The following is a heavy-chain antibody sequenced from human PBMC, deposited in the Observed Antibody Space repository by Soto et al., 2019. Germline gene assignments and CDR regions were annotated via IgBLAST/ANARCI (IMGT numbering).Heavy chain of an antibody. CDR3: ARREQSDYYYMDV. Sequence: HPGGSLRLSCAASVFTFSNYAMDWVRQAPGKVLEYVSGISSNGVGTYYANSVKDRFTISRDNSKNTLYLQMGSLRAEDMAVYYCARREQSDYYYMDVWGKGTSVTVSS. V-gene: IGHV3-64*01. CDR1: VFTFSNYA. CDR2: ISSNGVGT. D-gene: IGHD6-19*01. J-gene: IGHJ6*03.